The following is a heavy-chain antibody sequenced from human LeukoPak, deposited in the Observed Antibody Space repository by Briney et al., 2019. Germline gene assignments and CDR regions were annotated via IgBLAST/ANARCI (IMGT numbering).Heavy chain of an antibody. Sequence: PGGSLRLSCAASGFTVSSNYMRGVGQPPGKGREWVSVIYSIGSTYFAASVRGGFTISRDNSKSTLYLQMNSLRGEDTAVYYCARGSSSGFELDYWGQGTLVTVSS. CDR1: GFTVSSNY. D-gene: IGHD6-19*01. J-gene: IGHJ4*02. CDR3: ARGSSSGFELDY. V-gene: IGHV3-53*01. CDR2: IYSIGST.